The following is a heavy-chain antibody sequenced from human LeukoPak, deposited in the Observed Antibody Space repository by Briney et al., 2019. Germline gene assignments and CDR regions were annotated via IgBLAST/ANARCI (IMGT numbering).Heavy chain of an antibody. CDR1: GGSISSYY. CDR2: IYYSGST. V-gene: IGHV4-59*01. D-gene: IGHD3-9*01. Sequence: SETLSLTCTVSGGSISSYYWSWIRQPPGKGLEWIGYIYYSGSTNYNPSLKSRVTISVDTSKNQFSLKLSSVTAADTAVYYCVRAPYDILTGYWGYFDYWGQGTLVTVSS. CDR3: VRAPYDILTGYWGYFDY. J-gene: IGHJ4*02.